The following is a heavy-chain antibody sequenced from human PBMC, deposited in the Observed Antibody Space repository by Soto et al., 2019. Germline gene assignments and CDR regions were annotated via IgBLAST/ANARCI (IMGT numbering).Heavy chain of an antibody. D-gene: IGHD6-19*01. CDR2: ISSRSSTI. CDR3: ARAIAVGSTSLDY. Sequence: PGGSLRLSCAASGFSFSTYNMNWVRQAPGRGLEWVSYISSRSSTIYHADSVKGRFTTSRDNAKNSLYLQMDSLRDEDTAVYFCARAIAVGSTSLDYWGLGTRVTVSS. CDR1: GFSFSTYN. J-gene: IGHJ4*02. V-gene: IGHV3-48*02.